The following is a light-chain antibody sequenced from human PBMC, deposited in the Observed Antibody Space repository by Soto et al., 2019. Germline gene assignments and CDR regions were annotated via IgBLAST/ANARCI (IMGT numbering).Light chain of an antibody. CDR3: CSYATSGVV. Sequence: QSALTQPASVSASPGQSITISCTATSKDVGFSKFVSGYQQQPGKSPQVLVYEGTKRPSGVSLRFSGSHSVNAASLTISDIHIEDEADYYCCSYATSGVVFGGGTKLTVL. J-gene: IGLJ2*01. CDR1: SKDVGFSKF. V-gene: IGLV2-23*01. CDR2: EGT.